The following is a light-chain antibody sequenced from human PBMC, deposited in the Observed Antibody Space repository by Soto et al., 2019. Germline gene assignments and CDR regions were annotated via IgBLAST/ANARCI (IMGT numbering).Light chain of an antibody. Sequence: QSALTQPASVSGSPGQSITISCTGTSSDVGGYNYVSWYQQHPGKATKFMIYDVSNRPSGVPTRFSGSKSGNTASLTISGLQAEDEADYYCNSYTTSNTRQIVFGTGTKVTVL. J-gene: IGLJ1*01. CDR3: NSYTTSNTRQIV. CDR2: DVS. CDR1: SSDVGGYNY. V-gene: IGLV2-14*01.